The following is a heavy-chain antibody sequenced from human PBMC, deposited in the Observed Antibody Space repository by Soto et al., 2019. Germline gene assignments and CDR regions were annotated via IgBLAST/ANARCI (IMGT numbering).Heavy chain of an antibody. V-gene: IGHV4-59*01. Sequence: SETLSLTCTVSGDSISSYSWSWIRQPPGKGLEWIGNIHYNGNTKYSPSLKSRVTMSVDTSKNHFSLKLISVTTADTAVYYCARHGVHSSGWAAPWGQGTLVTVSS. CDR3: ARHGVHSSGWAAP. D-gene: IGHD6-19*01. CDR2: IHYNGNT. J-gene: IGHJ5*02. CDR1: GDSISSYS.